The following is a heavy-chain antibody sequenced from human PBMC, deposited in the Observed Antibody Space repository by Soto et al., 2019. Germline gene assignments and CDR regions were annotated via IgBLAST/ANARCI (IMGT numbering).Heavy chain of an antibody. Sequence: SVKVSCKASGGTFSSYAISWVRQAPGQGLEWMGGIIPIFGTANYAQKFQGRVAITADESTSTAYMELSSLRSEDTAVYYCARPFLDYYDSSGYYPGNYYYYYGMDVWGQGTTVTVSS. J-gene: IGHJ6*02. V-gene: IGHV1-69*13. CDR3: ARPFLDYYDSSGYYPGNYYYYYGMDV. CDR2: IIPIFGTA. CDR1: GGTFSSYA. D-gene: IGHD3-22*01.